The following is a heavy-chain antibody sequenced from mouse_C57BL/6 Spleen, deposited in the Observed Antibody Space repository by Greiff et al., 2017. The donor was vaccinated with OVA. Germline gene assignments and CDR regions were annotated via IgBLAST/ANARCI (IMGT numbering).Heavy chain of an antibody. CDR1: GFNIKNTY. CDR2: IDPANGNT. D-gene: IGHD1-1*01. CDR3: ACGYGRSYGAMDY. J-gene: IGHJ4*01. V-gene: IGHV14-3*01. Sequence: DVQLQESVAELVRPGASVKLSCTASGFNIKNTYMHWVKQRPEQGLEWIGRIDPANGNTKYAPKFQGKATITADTSSNTAYLQLSSLTSDDTALYYGACGYGRSYGAMDYWGQGTSVTVSS.